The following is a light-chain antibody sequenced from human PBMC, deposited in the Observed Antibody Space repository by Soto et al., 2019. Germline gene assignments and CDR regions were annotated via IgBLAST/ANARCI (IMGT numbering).Light chain of an antibody. CDR1: QVISNS. CDR3: TQYKNEPFT. CDR2: AAS. J-gene: IGKJ3*01. V-gene: IGKV1-33*01. Sequence: DIQMPQSPSSLSASVGDTITITCRASQVISNSLNWYQLKPWEAPKLLIYAASYLATGVPSKFSGGRAWTHFTFNVSSLKKEVIATYYCTQYKNEPFTFGPGTKV.